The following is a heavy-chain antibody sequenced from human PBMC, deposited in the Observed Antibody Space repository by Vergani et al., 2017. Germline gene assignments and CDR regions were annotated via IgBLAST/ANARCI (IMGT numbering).Heavy chain of an antibody. CDR1: GYTFTSYY. CDR2: INPSGGST. V-gene: IGHV1-46*01. D-gene: IGHD3-10*01. CDR3: ARDQGTSRDLLWFGELLYEDNWFDP. Sequence: QVQLVQSGAEVKKPGASVKVSCKASGYTFTSYYMHWVRQAPGQGLEWMGIINPSGGSTSYAQKFQGRVTMTRDTSTSTVYMELSSLGSEDTAVYYCARDQGTSRDLLWFGELLYEDNWFDPWGQGTLVTVSS. J-gene: IGHJ5*02.